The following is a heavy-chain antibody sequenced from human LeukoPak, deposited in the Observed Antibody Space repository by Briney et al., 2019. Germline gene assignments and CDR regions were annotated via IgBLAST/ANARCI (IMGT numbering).Heavy chain of an antibody. J-gene: IGHJ4*02. Sequence: GGSLRLSCAASGFTFSSYSMNWVRQAPGKGLEWVSSISSSSSYIYYADSVKGRFTISRDNAKNSLYLQINSLRAEDTAVYYCARAGWYEPADYWGQGTLVTVSS. D-gene: IGHD6-19*01. CDR2: ISSSSSYI. CDR3: ARAGWYEPADY. V-gene: IGHV3-21*01. CDR1: GFTFSSYS.